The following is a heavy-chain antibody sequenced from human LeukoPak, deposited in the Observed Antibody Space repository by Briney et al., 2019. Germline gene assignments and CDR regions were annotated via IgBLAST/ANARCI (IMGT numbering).Heavy chain of an antibody. CDR2: ISSSGSTI. J-gene: IGHJ4*02. D-gene: IGHD3-3*01. CDR3: ARGAPGDYDFWSGYPTVLDY. CDR1: GFTFSDYY. Sequence: PGGSLRLSCAASGFTFSDYYMSWIRQAPGKGLEWVSYISSSGSTIYYADSVKGRFTISSDNAKNSLYLQMNSLRAEDTAVYYCARGAPGDYDFWSGYPTVLDYWGQGTLVTVSS. V-gene: IGHV3-11*01.